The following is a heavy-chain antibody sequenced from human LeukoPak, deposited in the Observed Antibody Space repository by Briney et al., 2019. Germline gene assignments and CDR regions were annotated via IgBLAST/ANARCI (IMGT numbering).Heavy chain of an antibody. CDR1: GFAVSSNH. V-gene: IGHV3-53*01. CDR3: ATSIVGLTYDEHFQH. J-gene: IGHJ1*01. D-gene: IGHD1-26*01. Sequence: GGSLRLSCAASGFAVSSNHMNWVRQAPGKGLEWVSVIFNGGSTYYADSVKGRFTISRDNSKNTQYLQMNSLRAEDTAVYYCATSIVGLTYDEHFQHWGQGTLVTVSS. CDR2: IFNGGST.